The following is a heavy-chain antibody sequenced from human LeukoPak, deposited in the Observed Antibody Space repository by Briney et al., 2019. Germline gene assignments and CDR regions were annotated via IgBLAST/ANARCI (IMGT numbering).Heavy chain of an antibody. D-gene: IGHD3-10*01. J-gene: IGHJ4*02. Sequence: GGSLRLSCAASGFTFSNYGMHWVRQAPGKGLEWVAIIWYDGSNKYYADSVKGRFTISRDNSKNTLYLQMNSLGAEDTAVYFCAKDYSGNYANEIPVDYWGQGTLVTVSS. CDR1: GFTFSNYG. CDR2: IWYDGSNK. CDR3: AKDYSGNYANEIPVDY. V-gene: IGHV3-33*06.